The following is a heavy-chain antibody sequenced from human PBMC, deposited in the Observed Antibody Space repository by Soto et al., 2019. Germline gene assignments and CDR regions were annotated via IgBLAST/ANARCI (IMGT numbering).Heavy chain of an antibody. CDR3: ARSSYYDIRSHFGY. J-gene: IGHJ4*02. D-gene: IGHD3-9*01. CDR2: ISSNGGST. V-gene: IGHV3-64*01. CDR1: GFTFSSYA. Sequence: EVQLVESGGGLVQPGGSLRLSCAASGFTFSSYAMHWVRQAPGKGLEYVSAISSNGGSTYYANSVKGRFTISRDNSKNTLYLQMGSLRAEDMAVYYCARSSYYDIRSHFGYWGQGTLVTVSS.